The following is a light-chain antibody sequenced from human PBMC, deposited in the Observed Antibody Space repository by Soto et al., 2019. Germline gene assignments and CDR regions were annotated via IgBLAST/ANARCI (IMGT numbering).Light chain of an antibody. Sequence: QLVLTQPPSASGTPGQRVTISCSGSSSNIGNNYAFWFQQLPGTAPKLLIYSNNQRPSGVPDRFSGSKSGTSASLAISGLRSEDEVDYYCAAWDDSLSGPVFGGGTKVTVL. CDR1: SSNIGNNY. V-gene: IGLV1-47*02. CDR3: AAWDDSLSGPV. J-gene: IGLJ3*02. CDR2: SNN.